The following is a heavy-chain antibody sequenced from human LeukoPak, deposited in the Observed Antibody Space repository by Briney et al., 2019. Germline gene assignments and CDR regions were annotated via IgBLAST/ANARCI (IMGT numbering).Heavy chain of an antibody. CDR3: ARGSSGSYLGGFDY. CDR1: GVTLSSYW. V-gene: IGHV3-7*01. Sequence: GGSLRLSCAASGVTLSSYWMSWVRQAPGKGLEWVANIKQDGSEKYYVDSVKGRFTISRDNAKNSLYLQMNSLRAEDTAVYYCARGSSGSYLGGFDYWGQGTLVTVSS. J-gene: IGHJ4*02. CDR2: IKQDGSEK. D-gene: IGHD1-26*01.